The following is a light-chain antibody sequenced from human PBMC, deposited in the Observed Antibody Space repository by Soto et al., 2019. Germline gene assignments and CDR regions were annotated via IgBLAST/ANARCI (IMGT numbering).Light chain of an antibody. CDR2: GNS. V-gene: IGLV1-40*01. J-gene: IGLJ2*01. Sequence: QSVLTQPPSVSGAPGQRVPISRTGQISNIGAGYDVHWYQQLPGTAPKLLIYGNSNRPSGVPDRFSGSKSGTSASLAITGLQAEDEADYYCQSYDSSLSGSVFGGGTKLTVL. CDR1: ISNIGAGYD. CDR3: QSYDSSLSGSV.